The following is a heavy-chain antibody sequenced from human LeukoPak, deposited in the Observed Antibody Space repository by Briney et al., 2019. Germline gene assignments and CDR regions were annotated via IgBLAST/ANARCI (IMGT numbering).Heavy chain of an antibody. V-gene: IGHV3-66*02. J-gene: IGHJ4*02. Sequence: GGSLRLSCAASGFTVSSNYMSWVRQAPGKGLEWVSVIYSGGSTYYADSVKGRFTISRDNSKNTLFLQMNRLRAEDTAVYYCAGRRVLDASFDYWGQGTLVTVSS. D-gene: IGHD3-16*01. CDR1: GFTVSSNY. CDR2: IYSGGST. CDR3: AGRRVLDASFDY.